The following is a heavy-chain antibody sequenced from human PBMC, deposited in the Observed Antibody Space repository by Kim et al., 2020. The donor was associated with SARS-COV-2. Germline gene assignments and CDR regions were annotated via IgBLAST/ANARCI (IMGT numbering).Heavy chain of an antibody. J-gene: IGHJ6*02. CDR3: AKDQGYDFWSGYSYYYYGMDV. CDR1: GFTFSSYG. CDR2: ISYDGSNK. V-gene: IGHV3-30*18. Sequence: GGSLRLSCAASGFTFSSYGMHWVRQAPGKGLEWVAVISYDGSNKYYADSVKGRFTISRDNSKNTLYLQMNSLRAEDTAVYYCAKDQGYDFWSGYSYYYYGMDVWGQGTTVTVSS. D-gene: IGHD3-3*01.